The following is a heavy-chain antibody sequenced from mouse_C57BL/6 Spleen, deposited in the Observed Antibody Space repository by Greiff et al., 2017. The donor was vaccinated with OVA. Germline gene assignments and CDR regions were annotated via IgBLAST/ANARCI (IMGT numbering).Heavy chain of an antibody. CDR1: GYAFSSSW. CDR3: ARYSPVYYDYRSFDY. J-gene: IGHJ2*01. CDR2: IYPGDGDT. D-gene: IGHD2-4*01. V-gene: IGHV1-82*01. Sequence: VQLQQSGPELVKPGASVKISCKASGYAFSSSWMNWVKQRPGKGLEWIGRIYPGDGDTNYNGKFKGKATLTADKSSSTAYMQLSSLTSEDSAVYFCARYSPVYYDYRSFDYWGQGTTLTVSS.